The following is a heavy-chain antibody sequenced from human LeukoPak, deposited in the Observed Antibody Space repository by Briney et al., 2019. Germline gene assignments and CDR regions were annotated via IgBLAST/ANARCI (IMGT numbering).Heavy chain of an antibody. D-gene: IGHD3/OR15-3a*01. V-gene: IGHV3-64D*06. CDR1: GFPFTSFA. CDR2: VNSNGDTT. CDR3: VKGTGTKYYYYGVDV. J-gene: IGHJ6*02. Sequence: GGSLRLPCSASGFPFTSFAMHWVRQAPGKGLEYVSAVNSNGDTTYYADSVKGRFTISRDNSKNTLYLQMSNLRAKDTAVYYCVKGTGTKYYYYGVDVWGQGTTVTVSS.